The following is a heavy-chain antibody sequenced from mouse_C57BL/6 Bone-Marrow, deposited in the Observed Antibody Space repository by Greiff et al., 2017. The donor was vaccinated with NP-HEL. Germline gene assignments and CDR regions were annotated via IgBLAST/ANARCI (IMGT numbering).Heavy chain of an antibody. V-gene: IGHV1-80*01. CDR3: ARWITPYAMDY. CDR2: IYPGDGDT. CDR1: GYAFSSYR. J-gene: IGHJ4*01. D-gene: IGHD1-1*01. Sequence: QVQLKESGAELVKPGASVKISCKASGYAFSSYRMNWVKQRPGKGLEWIGQIYPGDGDTNYNGKFKGKATLTADKSSSTAYMQLSSLTSEDSAVYFCARWITPYAMDYWGQGTSVTVSS.